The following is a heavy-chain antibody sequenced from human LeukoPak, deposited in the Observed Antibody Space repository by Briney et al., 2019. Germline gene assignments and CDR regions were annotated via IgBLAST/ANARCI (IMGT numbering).Heavy chain of an antibody. Sequence: SETLSLTCAVYGGSFSGYFWSWVSQPPGKGLEWIGEINHSGRTNYNPSLKSRVTMSEDTSKKQISLKLSAVTAADTAVYYCARGGYPFDYWGQGTLVTVSS. CDR1: GGSFSGYF. J-gene: IGHJ4*02. CDR2: INHSGRT. V-gene: IGHV4-34*01. CDR3: ARGGYPFDY. D-gene: IGHD2-2*01.